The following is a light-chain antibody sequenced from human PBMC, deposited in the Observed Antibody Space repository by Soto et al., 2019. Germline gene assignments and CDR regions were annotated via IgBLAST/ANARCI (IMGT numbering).Light chain of an antibody. CDR3: SSCTGGSTLYV. CDR2: KAS. CDR1: SSDAGGYDY. V-gene: IGLV2-14*01. Sequence: QSVLTQPPSVSGSPGQSTTISCTGTSSDAGGYDYVSWYQQHPGKAPTIMISKASNRPSGVSHRFSGSRSGNTASLTISGLQAEDEADYYCSSCTGGSTLYVLGTGTKVTVL. J-gene: IGLJ1*01.